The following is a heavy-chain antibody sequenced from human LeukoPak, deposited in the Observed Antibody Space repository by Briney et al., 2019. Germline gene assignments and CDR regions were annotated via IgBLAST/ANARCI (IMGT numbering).Heavy chain of an antibody. J-gene: IGHJ4*02. CDR1: GFTFSSYS. Sequence: GGSLRLSCAASGFTFSSYSMNWVRQAPGKGLEWVSYISSSSTIYYADSVKGRFTISRDNAKNSLYLQMNSLRAEDTAVYYCARGSIRGVTWDYWGQGTLVTVSS. V-gene: IGHV3-48*04. CDR2: ISSSSTI. D-gene: IGHD3-10*01. CDR3: ARGSIRGVTWDY.